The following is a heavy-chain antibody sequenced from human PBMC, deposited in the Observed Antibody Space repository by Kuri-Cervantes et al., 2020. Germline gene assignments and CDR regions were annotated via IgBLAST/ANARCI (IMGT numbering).Heavy chain of an antibody. CDR1: GGSISSYY. J-gene: IGHJ6*03. Sequence: ESLKISCTVSGGSISSYYWSWIRQPPGKGLEWIGYIYNSGSTNYNPSLKSRVTISVDTSKNQFSLKLSSVTAADTAVYYCASLAARPKHYYYYYMDVWGKGTTVTVSS. CDR2: IYNSGST. D-gene: IGHD6-6*01. CDR3: ASLAARPKHYYYYYMDV. V-gene: IGHV4-59*12.